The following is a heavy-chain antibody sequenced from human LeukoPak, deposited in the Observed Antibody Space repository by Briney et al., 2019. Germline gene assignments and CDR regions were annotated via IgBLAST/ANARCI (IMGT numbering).Heavy chain of an antibody. D-gene: IGHD6-19*01. CDR1: GFTFSNAW. J-gene: IGHJ4*02. CDR2: ISYDGSNK. CDR3: ARAGLWLAYFDY. Sequence: PGGSLRLSCAASGFTFSNAWMSWVRQAPGKGLEWVAVISYDGSNKYYADSVKGRFTISRDNSKNTLYLQMNGLRAEDTAVYYCARAGLWLAYFDYWGQGTLVTVSS. V-gene: IGHV3-30*03.